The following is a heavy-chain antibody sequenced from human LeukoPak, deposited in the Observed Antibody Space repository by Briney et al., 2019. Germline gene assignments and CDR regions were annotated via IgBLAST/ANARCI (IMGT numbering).Heavy chain of an antibody. CDR1: GGSISSYY. D-gene: IGHD3-22*01. CDR2: IYYSGST. V-gene: IGHV4-59*01. CDR3: ARGGLYSSSWYFRYYYDSSGYYGSFDY. Sequence: SGTLSLTCTVSGGSISSYYWSWIRQPPGKGLEWIGYIYYSGSTNYNPSLKSRVTISVDTSKNQFSLKLSSVTAADTAVYYCARGGLYSSSWYFRYYYDSSGYYGSFDYWGQGTLVTVSS. J-gene: IGHJ4*02.